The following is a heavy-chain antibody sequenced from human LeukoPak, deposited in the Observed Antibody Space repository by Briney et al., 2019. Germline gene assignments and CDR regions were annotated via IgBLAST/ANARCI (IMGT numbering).Heavy chain of an antibody. D-gene: IGHD2-2*01. CDR2: ISSSSSYI. V-gene: IGHV3-21*01. Sequence: GGSLRLSCAASGFTFSSYSMNWVRQAPGKGLEWVSSISSSSSYIYYADSVKGRFTISRDNAKNSLYLQMNSLRAEDTAVYYCAREMGYCSSTTCYYYGMDVWGQGTTVTVSS. CDR3: AREMGYCSSTTCYYYGMDV. CDR1: GFTFSSYS. J-gene: IGHJ6*02.